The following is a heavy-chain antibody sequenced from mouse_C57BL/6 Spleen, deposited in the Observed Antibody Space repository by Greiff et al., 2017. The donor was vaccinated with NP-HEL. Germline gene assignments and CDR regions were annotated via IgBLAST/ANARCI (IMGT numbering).Heavy chain of an antibody. Sequence: DVKLVESGGGLVKPGGSLKLSCAASGFTFSSYTMSWVRQTPEKRLEWVATISGGGGNTYYPDSVKGRFTISRDNAKNTLYLQMSSLRSEDTALYYCASYYYGFDYWGQGTTLTVSS. J-gene: IGHJ2*01. CDR3: ASYYYGFDY. V-gene: IGHV5-9*01. CDR1: GFTFSSYT. CDR2: ISGGGGNT. D-gene: IGHD1-1*01.